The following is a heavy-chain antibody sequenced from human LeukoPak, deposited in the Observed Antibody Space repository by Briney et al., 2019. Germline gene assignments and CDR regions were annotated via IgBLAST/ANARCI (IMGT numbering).Heavy chain of an antibody. J-gene: IGHJ4*02. CDR1: GGSISSGSYY. CDR2: IYTSGST. D-gene: IGHD3-3*01. V-gene: IGHV4-61*02. CDR3: ARGPNDFWSGYYTPYFDY. Sequence: SETLSLTCTVSGGSISSGSYYWSWIRQPAGKGLEWIGRIYTSGSTNYNPSLKSRVTISVDTSKNQFSLKLSSVTAADTAVYYCARGPNDFWSGYYTPYFDYWGQGILVTVSS.